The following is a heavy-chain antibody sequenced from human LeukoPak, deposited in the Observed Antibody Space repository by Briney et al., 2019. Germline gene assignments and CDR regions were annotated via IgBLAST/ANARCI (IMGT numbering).Heavy chain of an antibody. CDR2: INPSGGST. CDR1: GYTFTSYY. D-gene: IGHD3-22*01. J-gene: IGHJ4*02. Sequence: ASVTVSCKGCGYTFTSYYMHWVRQAPGQGLEWMGIINPSGGSTSYAQKFQGRVTMTRDTSTSTVYMELSSLRSEDTAVYYCARDQYYYDSSGCIRGISFDYWGQGTLVTVSS. CDR3: ARDQYYYDSSGCIRGISFDY. V-gene: IGHV1-46*01.